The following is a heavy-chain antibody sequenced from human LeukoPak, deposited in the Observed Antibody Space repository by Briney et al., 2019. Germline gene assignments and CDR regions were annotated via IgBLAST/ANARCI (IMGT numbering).Heavy chain of an antibody. J-gene: IGHJ5*02. V-gene: IGHV3-23*01. CDR2: ISGSGGTT. CDR1: GFTFSSYA. CDR3: ARGVSKNP. Sequence: GGSLRLSCAASGFTFSSYAMSWVRQAPGKGLEWVSGISGSGGTTFYADSVKGRFTISRDNSKNTLYLQMNSLRAKDTAVYYCARGVSKNPWGQGTLVTVSS.